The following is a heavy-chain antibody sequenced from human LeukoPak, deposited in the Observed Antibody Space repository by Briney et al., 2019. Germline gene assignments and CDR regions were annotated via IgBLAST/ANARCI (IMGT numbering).Heavy chain of an antibody. CDR1: GFTFDSCW. D-gene: IGHD5-24*01. J-gene: IGHJ4*02. CDR2: IKQDGSDK. CDR3: ARERDDYNFFDY. Sequence: SGGSLRLSCAASGFTFDSCWMSWVRQAPGKGLEWVANIKQDGSDKYYVDSVKGRFTISRDNAKKSLYLQMNSLRAEDTAVYYCARERDDYNFFDYWGQGTLVTVSS. V-gene: IGHV3-7*04.